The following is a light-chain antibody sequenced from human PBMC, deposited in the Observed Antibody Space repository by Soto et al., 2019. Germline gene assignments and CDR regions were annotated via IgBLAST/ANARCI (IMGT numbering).Light chain of an antibody. CDR2: AAS. J-gene: IGKJ5*01. CDR1: QSMSSY. CDR3: QHYNKWPIT. V-gene: IGKV1-5*01. Sequence: GERVTITCRASQSMSSYGDWYQQKRGKAPKLLIYAASSLQSGVPSRFSGSGSVTEFTLTISSLQPDDFANYYCQHYNKWPITCGKGTRLEIK.